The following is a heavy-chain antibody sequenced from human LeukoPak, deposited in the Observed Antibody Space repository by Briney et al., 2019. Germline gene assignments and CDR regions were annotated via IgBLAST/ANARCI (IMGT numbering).Heavy chain of an antibody. CDR2: MNPNSGNT. Sequence: ASVKVSCKASGYTFTSYDINWVRQATGQGLERMGWMNPNSGNTGYAQKFQGRVTITRNTSISTAYMELSSLRSEDTAVYYCARGRRLTGYYDFDYWGQGTLVTVSS. D-gene: IGHD3-9*01. J-gene: IGHJ4*02. CDR1: GYTFTSYD. V-gene: IGHV1-8*03. CDR3: ARGRRLTGYYDFDY.